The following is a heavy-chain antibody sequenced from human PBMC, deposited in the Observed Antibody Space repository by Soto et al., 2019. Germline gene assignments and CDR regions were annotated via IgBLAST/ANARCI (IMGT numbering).Heavy chain of an antibody. V-gene: IGHV3-23*01. D-gene: IGHD3-22*01. CDR3: VRDGLDYYDTERLYFDN. Sequence: EVQLLESGGAVVQPGGSLRLSCVGSGFNFDSHAMSWVRQAPGKGLEWVSSVSPSGASTHFPDFLKGRFSSSRDNSKNTVYLEMSNLRVEDTATYYCVRDGLDYYDTERLYFDNWGQGTLVTVSS. CDR1: GFNFDSHA. J-gene: IGHJ4*02. CDR2: VSPSGAST.